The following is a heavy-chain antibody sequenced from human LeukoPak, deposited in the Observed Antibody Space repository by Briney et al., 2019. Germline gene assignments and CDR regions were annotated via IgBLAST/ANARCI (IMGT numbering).Heavy chain of an antibody. D-gene: IGHD1-1*01. J-gene: IGHJ4*02. Sequence: ASVKVSCKASGGTFSSYAISWVRQAPGQGLEWMGRIIPIFGIANYAQKFQGRVTITADKSTSTAYMELSSLRSEDTAVYYCARERPHPPNAYFDYWGQGTLVTVSS. CDR3: ARERPHPPNAYFDY. CDR2: IIPIFGIA. CDR1: GGTFSSYA. V-gene: IGHV1-69*04.